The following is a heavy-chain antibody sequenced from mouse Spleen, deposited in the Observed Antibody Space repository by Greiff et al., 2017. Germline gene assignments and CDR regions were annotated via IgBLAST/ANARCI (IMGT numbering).Heavy chain of an antibody. CDR2: ISSGSSTI. CDR1: GFTFSSLG. V-gene: IGHV5-17*02. CDR3: ARSYYGYPFAY. J-gene: IGHJ3*01. Sequence: DVQLVESGGGLVQPGGSRKLSCAASGFTFSSLGMHWVRQAPEKGLEWVAYISSGSSTIYYADTVKGRFTISRDNPKNTLFLQMTSLRSEDTAMYYCARSYYGYPFAYWGQGTLVTVSA. D-gene: IGHD2-9*01.